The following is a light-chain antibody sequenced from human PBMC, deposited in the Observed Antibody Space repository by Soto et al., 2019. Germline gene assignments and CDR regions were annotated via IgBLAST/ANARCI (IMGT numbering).Light chain of an antibody. V-gene: IGKV1-5*01. Sequence: DVHLTQSPSTLSASIGDRVTITCRASHEFRNWMYLAWYQQRPGKAPKLLSYDVSTLESGVPSRFSGSGSGTEFTLTISSLLPDDFATYYCQQYKSYVPFGQGTRVEI. CDR3: QQYKSYVP. CDR1: HEFRNW. CDR2: DVS. J-gene: IGKJ1*01.